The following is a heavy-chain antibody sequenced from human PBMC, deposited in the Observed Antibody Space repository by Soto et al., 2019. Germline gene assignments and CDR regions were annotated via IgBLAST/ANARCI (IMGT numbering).Heavy chain of an antibody. Sequence: SGPLSVTCTDAFGSISSYYGSWIRQPAGKGLEWIGRIYTSGSTNYNPSLKSRVTMSVDTSKNQFSLKLSSVTAADTAVYYGAREVTMTVVVPWLDTWGQGTRVTVS. V-gene: IGHV4-4*07. J-gene: IGHJ5*02. D-gene: IGHD3-22*01. CDR1: FGSISSYY. CDR3: AREVTMTVVVPWLDT. CDR2: IYTSGST.